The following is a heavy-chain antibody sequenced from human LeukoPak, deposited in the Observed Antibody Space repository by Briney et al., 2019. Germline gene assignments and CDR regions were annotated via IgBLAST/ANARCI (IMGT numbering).Heavy chain of an antibody. J-gene: IGHJ4*02. Sequence: SETLSLTCTVSGGSISSSSYYWGWIRQPPGKGLEWIGSIYYSGSTYYNPSLKSRVTISVDTSKNQFSLKLSSVTAADTAVYYCARGRTYYDFWSGYDPFDYWGQGTLVTVSS. V-gene: IGHV4-39*07. CDR2: IYYSGST. CDR1: GGSISSSSYY. D-gene: IGHD3-3*01. CDR3: ARGRTYYDFWSGYDPFDY.